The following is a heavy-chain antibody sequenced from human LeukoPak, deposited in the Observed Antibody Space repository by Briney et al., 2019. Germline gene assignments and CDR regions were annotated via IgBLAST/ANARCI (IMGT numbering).Heavy chain of an antibody. CDR3: AREEGVLSSGYAFDY. Sequence: ASVKVSCKASGYTFTSYGISWVRQAPGQGLEWMGWISAYNGNTNYAQELQGRVTMTTDTSTSTAYMELRSLRSDDTAVYYCAREEGVLSSGYAFDYWGQGTLVTVSS. D-gene: IGHD5-12*01. CDR2: ISAYNGNT. V-gene: IGHV1-18*04. CDR1: GYTFTSYG. J-gene: IGHJ4*02.